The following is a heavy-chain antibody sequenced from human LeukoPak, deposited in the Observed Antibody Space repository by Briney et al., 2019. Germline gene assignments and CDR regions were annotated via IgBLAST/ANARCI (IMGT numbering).Heavy chain of an antibody. Sequence: WGSLRLSCSASGFTFSSYGMHWVRQAPGKGLEWVAVISYDGSNKYYADSVKGRFTISRDNSKNTLYLQMNSLRAEDTAVYYCAKGFGYWGQGTLVTVSS. J-gene: IGHJ4*02. CDR2: ISYDGSNK. CDR1: GFTFSSYG. CDR3: AKGFGY. V-gene: IGHV3-30*18.